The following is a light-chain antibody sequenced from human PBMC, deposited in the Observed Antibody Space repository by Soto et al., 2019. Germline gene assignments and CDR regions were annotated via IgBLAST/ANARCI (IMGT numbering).Light chain of an antibody. CDR3: QKYSSVPFT. CDR1: QGIRNN. J-gene: IGKJ3*01. CDR2: AAS. Sequence: DIQMTQSPSSLSASAGDRVTITCRASQGIRNNLAWYQQKPGKVPKLLIYAASTLQSGVPSRFSGSGSGTYFTLTISSLQPEDVATYYCQKYSSVPFTFGSGTSVEI. V-gene: IGKV1-27*01.